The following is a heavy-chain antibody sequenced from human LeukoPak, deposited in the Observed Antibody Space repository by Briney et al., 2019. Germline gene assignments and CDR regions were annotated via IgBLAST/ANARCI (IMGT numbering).Heavy chain of an antibody. CDR3: AIGAGSSAFDI. CDR2: ISVGGGGT. V-gene: IGHV3-23*01. J-gene: IGHJ3*02. CDR1: GFASSSYA. Sequence: GGSLRLSCAASGFASSSYAMSWVRQAPGKGLEWVSAISVGGGGTYYADSVKGRFTISRDTSKNTLYLQMNSLRVEDTAVCYCAIGAGSSAFDIWGQGTMVTVSS. D-gene: IGHD3-10*01.